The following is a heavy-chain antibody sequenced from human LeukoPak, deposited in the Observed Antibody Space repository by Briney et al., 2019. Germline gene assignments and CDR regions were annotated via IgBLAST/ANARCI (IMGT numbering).Heavy chain of an antibody. D-gene: IGHD2-21*02. V-gene: IGHV3-30*02. J-gene: IGHJ1*01. CDR2: IQYDGIIK. Sequence: GGSLRLSCAASGFTFSTYGMHWVRQAPGKGLEWVAFIQYDGIIKFYADSVKGRFTISRDNSKNTLYLQMGSLRAEDMAVYYCARGPYYCGGDCYDAEYFQHWGQGTLVAVSS. CDR1: GFTFSTYG. CDR3: ARGPYYCGGDCYDAEYFQH.